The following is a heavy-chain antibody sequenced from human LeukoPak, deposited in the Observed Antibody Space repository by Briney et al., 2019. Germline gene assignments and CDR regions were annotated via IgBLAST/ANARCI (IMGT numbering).Heavy chain of an antibody. CDR2: IKQDGSDR. CDR1: GFTFRNYW. J-gene: IGHJ4*02. V-gene: IGHV3-7*01. CDR3: ARDYYDSSGLPLGY. Sequence: GGSLRLSCAASGFTFRNYWMSWVRQAPGTGLEWVANIKQDGSDRNYVASVRGRFTISRDNAESSLYLQMNSLRDEDTAVYYCARDYYDSSGLPLGYWGQGTLVTVSS. D-gene: IGHD3-22*01.